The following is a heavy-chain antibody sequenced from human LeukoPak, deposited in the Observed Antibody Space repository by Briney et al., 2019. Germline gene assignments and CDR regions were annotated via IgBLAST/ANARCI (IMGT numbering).Heavy chain of an antibody. CDR2: LSPGDSGA. D-gene: IGHD3-16*01. V-gene: IGHV5-51*01. CDR3: TRRWAGGQTFDS. Sequence: GASLQISCKASGYSFTTHWIGWVRQMPGKGLEWMGMLSPGDSGATYSPSFQGQVTISADKSISTAYLHWSSLKASDTAMYYCTRRWAGGQTFDSWGQGTMVTVSS. CDR1: GYSFTTHW. J-gene: IGHJ3*01.